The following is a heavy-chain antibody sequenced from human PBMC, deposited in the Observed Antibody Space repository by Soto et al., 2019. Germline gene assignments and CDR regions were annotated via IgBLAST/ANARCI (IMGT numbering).Heavy chain of an antibody. J-gene: IGHJ4*02. Sequence: LRLSCAASGFTFSSYGMHWVRQAPGKGLEWVAVIWYDGSNKYYADSVKGRFTISRDNSKNTLYLQMNSLRAEDTAVYYCARESQEYSSGWYDGLDYWGQGTLVTVSS. D-gene: IGHD6-19*01. CDR2: IWYDGSNK. V-gene: IGHV3-33*01. CDR3: ARESQEYSSGWYDGLDY. CDR1: GFTFSSYG.